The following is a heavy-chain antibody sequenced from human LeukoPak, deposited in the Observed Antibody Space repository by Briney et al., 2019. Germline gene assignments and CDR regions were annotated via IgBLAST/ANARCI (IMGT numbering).Heavy chain of an antibody. Sequence: PSETLSLTCTVSGGSISSSSYYWGWIRQPPGKGPEWIGSIYYSGSTYYNPSLKSRVTISVDTSKNQFSLNLRSVTAADTAVYYCAREFAEGASNRFDPWGQGTLVTVSS. CDR2: IYYSGST. D-gene: IGHD1-26*01. V-gene: IGHV4-39*07. J-gene: IGHJ5*02. CDR1: GGSISSSSYY. CDR3: AREFAEGASNRFDP.